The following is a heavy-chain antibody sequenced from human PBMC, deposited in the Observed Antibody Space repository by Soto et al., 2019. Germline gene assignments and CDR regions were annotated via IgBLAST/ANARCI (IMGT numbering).Heavy chain of an antibody. Sequence: GGSLRLSCAASGFTFSRYAMHWVRQAPGKGLEYVSAISSNGGSTYYATSVKDRFTISRDNSKNTLYLEMGSLRADDMAVYYCVRGLQGSGGDCSSLDIYYYYYYGMDVWGQGTTVTVSS. CDR3: VRGLQGSGGDCSSLDIYYYYYYGMDV. V-gene: IGHV3-64*01. CDR1: GFTFSRYA. CDR2: ISSNGGST. D-gene: IGHD2-21*02. J-gene: IGHJ6*02.